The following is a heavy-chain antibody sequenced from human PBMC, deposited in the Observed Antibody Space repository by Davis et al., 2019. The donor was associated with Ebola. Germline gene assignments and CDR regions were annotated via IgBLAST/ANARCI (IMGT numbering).Heavy chain of an antibody. CDR2: LSGSGGST. D-gene: IGHD3-3*01. J-gene: IGHJ6*04. CDR1: VITFSSYA. CDR3: AKSGISFGVVKYHYGMDV. V-gene: IGHV3-23*01. Sequence: GESLKISCTDSVITFSSYAMTWVRQAPGKGLEWVSALSGSGGSTYYADSVKGRFTISRDNSKKTLYLQMNSLRAEDTAVYYCAKSGISFGVVKYHYGMDVWGKGTTVTVYS.